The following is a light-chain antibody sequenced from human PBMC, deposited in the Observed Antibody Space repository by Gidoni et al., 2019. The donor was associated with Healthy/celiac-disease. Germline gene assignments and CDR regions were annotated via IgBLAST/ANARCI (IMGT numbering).Light chain of an antibody. CDR3: QHYNSYWT. Sequence: DIQMTQSPSTLSASVGERVTITCRASQSISSWLAWYQQKLGKAPKLLIYDASSLESGVPSRFSGSGSGTEFTLTISSLQPDDFATYYCQHYNSYWTFGQGTKVEIK. J-gene: IGKJ1*01. CDR2: DAS. CDR1: QSISSW. V-gene: IGKV1-5*01.